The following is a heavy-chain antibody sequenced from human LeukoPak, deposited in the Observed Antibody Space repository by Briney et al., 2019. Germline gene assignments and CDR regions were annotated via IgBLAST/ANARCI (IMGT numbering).Heavy chain of an antibody. CDR1: GGSFSGYY. CDR3: AGGKVSRYYDSSDSWWFDP. CDR2: INHSGST. Sequence: SETLSLTCAVYGGSFSGYYWSWIRQPPGKGLEWIGEINHSGSTNYNPSLKSRVTISVDTSKNQFSLKLSSVTAADTAVYYCAGGKVSRYYDSSDSWWFDPWGQGTLVTVSS. V-gene: IGHV4-34*01. J-gene: IGHJ5*02. D-gene: IGHD3-22*01.